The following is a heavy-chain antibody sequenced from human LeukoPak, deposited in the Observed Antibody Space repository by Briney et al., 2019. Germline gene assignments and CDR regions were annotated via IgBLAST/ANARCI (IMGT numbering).Heavy chain of an antibody. D-gene: IGHD4/OR15-4a*01. J-gene: IGHJ4*02. V-gene: IGHV3-23*01. CDR3: AKEHDYANAAPEWGFDS. CDR2: ISGSSSHT. CDR1: GFTFSVYA. Sequence: GGSLRLSCAASGFTFSVYAMSWVRQAPGKGLEWVSGISGSSSHTKDADFVRGRFTIYRDNSRNTLFLQLNSLTAEDTAVYYCAKEHDYANAAPEWGFDSWGQGSLVIVSS.